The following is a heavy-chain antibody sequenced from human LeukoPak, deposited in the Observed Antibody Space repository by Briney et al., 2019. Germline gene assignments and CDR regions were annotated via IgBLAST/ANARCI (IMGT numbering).Heavy chain of an antibody. CDR2: INPNSGGT. CDR3: ARVYPYSSGWYSPYYFDY. J-gene: IGHJ4*02. D-gene: IGHD6-19*01. CDR1: GXTXXGYY. V-gene: IGHV1-2*06. Sequence: XKVSXXXSGXTXXGYYMXWVRQAPGQGLEWMGRINPNSGGTNYAQKFQGRVTMTRDTSISTAYMELSRLRSDDTAVYYCARVYPYSSGWYSPYYFDYWGQGTLVTVSS.